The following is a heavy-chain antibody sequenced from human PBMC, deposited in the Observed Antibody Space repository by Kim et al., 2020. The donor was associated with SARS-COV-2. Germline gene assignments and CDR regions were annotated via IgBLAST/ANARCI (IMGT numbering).Heavy chain of an antibody. Sequence: GGSLRLSCAASGFTFSDYYMSWIRQAPGKGLEWVSYISSSSSYTNYADSVKGRFTISRDNAKNSLYLQMNSLRAEDTAVYYCARLTLRFLEWLNYWGQGTLVTVSS. V-gene: IGHV3-11*03. CDR3: ARLTLRFLEWLNY. J-gene: IGHJ4*02. CDR1: GFTFSDYY. CDR2: ISSSSSYT. D-gene: IGHD3-3*01.